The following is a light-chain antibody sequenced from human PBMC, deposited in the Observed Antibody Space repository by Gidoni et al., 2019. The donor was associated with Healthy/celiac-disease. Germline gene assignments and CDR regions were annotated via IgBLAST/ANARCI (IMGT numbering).Light chain of an antibody. J-gene: IGKJ1*01. CDR2: GAS. CDR1: QSVSSN. CDR3: QQYNNWPRT. Sequence: EIVITQTPATLSVSPGERATLSCRASQSVSSNLAGYQQKPGQAPRLLIYGASTRATGIPARFSGSGSGTEFTLTISILQSVDFAVYYCQQYNNWPRTFGQGTKVEIK. V-gene: IGKV3-15*01.